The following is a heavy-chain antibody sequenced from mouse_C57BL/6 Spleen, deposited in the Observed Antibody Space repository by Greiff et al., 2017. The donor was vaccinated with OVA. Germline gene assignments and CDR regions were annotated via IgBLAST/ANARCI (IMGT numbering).Heavy chain of an antibody. CDR1: GYTFTGYW. D-gene: IGHD2-3*01. CDR2: ILPGSGST. Sequence: QVQLQQSGAELMKPGASVKLSCKATGYTFTGYWIEWVKQRPGHGLEWIGEILPGSGSTNYNEKFKGKATFTADPSSNTAYMQLSSLTTEDSAIYYCARRRYYDGYYYDAMDYWGQGTSVTVSS. J-gene: IGHJ4*01. CDR3: ARRRYYDGYYYDAMDY. V-gene: IGHV1-9*01.